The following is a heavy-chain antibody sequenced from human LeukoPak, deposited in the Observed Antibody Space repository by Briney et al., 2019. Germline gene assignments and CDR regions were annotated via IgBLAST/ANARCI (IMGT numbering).Heavy chain of an antibody. CDR3: ARDLGFAAPYYFDY. CDR2: IYTSGST. CDR1: GYSISSGYY. D-gene: IGHD6-6*01. V-gene: IGHV4-38-2*02. J-gene: IGHJ4*02. Sequence: SETLSLTCTVSGYSISSGYYWGWIRQPPGKGLEWIGRIYTSGSTNYNPSLKSRVTMSVDTSKNQFSLKLSSVTAADTAVYYCARDLGFAAPYYFDYWGQGTLVTVSS.